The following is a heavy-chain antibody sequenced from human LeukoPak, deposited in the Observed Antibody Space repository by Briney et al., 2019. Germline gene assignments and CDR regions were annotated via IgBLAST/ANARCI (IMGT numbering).Heavy chain of an antibody. D-gene: IGHD3-10*01. J-gene: IGHJ4*02. CDR1: GVSISTHY. CDR3: AREANYYGSGSYFEGTFDY. CDR2: IYHSGTT. Sequence: PSETLSLTCNVSGVSISTHYWSWIRQSPGKGLEWMGFIYHSGTTNYNPSLKSRVTISIATSKNEFSLKLTSVTAADTAVYFCAREANYYGSGSYFEGTFDYWGQGSLVTVSS. V-gene: IGHV4-59*11.